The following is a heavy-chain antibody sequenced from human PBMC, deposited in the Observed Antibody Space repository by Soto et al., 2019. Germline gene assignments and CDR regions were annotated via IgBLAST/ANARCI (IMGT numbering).Heavy chain of an antibody. CDR3: TRALPRYYYDSSGYPLGY. CDR1: GFTFGDYA. J-gene: IGHJ4*02. V-gene: IGHV3-49*04. D-gene: IGHD3-22*01. Sequence: PGGSLRLSCTSSGFTFGDYAMSWVRQAPGKGLEWVGFIRSKGYGGKTEYAAPVKGRFSISRDDSKSIAYLQMNSLKTEDTAVYYCTRALPRYYYDSSGYPLGYWGQGTLVTVSS. CDR2: IRSKGYGGKT.